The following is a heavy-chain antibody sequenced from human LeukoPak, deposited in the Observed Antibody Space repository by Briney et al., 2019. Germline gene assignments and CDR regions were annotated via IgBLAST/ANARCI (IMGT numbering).Heavy chain of an antibody. V-gene: IGHV3-9*01. CDR1: GFTFDDYG. CDR2: ISWNSGSV. Sequence: PGGSLRLSCAASGFTFDDYGMHWVRQAPGKGLEWVSGISWNSGSVVYADSVKGRSTISRDNAKNSLYLQMNSLSAEDTAFYYCAKGISYGSGSYFAPHFDYWGQGTLVTVSS. CDR3: AKGISYGSGSYFAPHFDY. D-gene: IGHD3-10*01. J-gene: IGHJ4*02.